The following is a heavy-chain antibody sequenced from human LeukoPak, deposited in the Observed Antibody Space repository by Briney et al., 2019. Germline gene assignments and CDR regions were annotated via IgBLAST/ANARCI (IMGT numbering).Heavy chain of an antibody. CDR3: ARDLSGGSFHKY. J-gene: IGHJ4*02. CDR1: GYTFTSYG. CDR2: ISAYNGNT. V-gene: IGHV1-18*01. Sequence: ASVKVSCKVSGYTFTSYGISWVGQAPGQGLEWMGWISAYNGNTNYAQKLQGRVTITTDTSTSTAYMELRSLRSDDTAVYYCARDLSGGSFHKYWGQGTLVTVSS. D-gene: IGHD2/OR15-2a*01.